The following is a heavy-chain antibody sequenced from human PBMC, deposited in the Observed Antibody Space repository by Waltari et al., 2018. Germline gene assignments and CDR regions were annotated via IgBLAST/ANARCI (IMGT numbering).Heavy chain of an antibody. CDR2: GPGSGRT. V-gene: IGHV4-4*02. CDR1: GDSMSYTYW. D-gene: IGHD5-12*01. Sequence: QLQLQESGPGLVKPSGTLSLTCAVSGDSMSYTYWGSWGRQPPGKGLEWIGQGPGSGRTNYNPSFASRVTVSLDTRNNQFSLRVTSATAADTAIYYCARDRGRGLYLDSWGPGTLVAVSP. J-gene: IGHJ4*02. CDR3: ARDRGRGLYLDS.